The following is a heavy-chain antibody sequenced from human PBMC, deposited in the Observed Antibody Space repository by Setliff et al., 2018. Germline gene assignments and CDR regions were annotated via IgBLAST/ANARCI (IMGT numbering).Heavy chain of an antibody. D-gene: IGHD5-18*01. V-gene: IGHV3-48*03. CDR2: INAWGNSK. J-gene: IGHJ6*02. Sequence: PGGSLRLSCVVSGFTFSNHGMNWVRQAPGKGLEWVSYINAWGNSKYYADSVKGRFTISRDNAKNSLYLDLNSLRGEDMGVYYCARDGGTAMVQTYYYGLDVWDQGTTVTVSS. CDR3: ARDGGTAMVQTYYYGLDV. CDR1: GFTFSNHG.